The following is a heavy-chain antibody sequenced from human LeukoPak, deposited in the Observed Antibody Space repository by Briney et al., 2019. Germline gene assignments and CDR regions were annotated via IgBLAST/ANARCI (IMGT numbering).Heavy chain of an antibody. J-gene: IGHJ6*02. CDR3: AKGQAPLYYYDSSGYYSGYYYGMDV. V-gene: IGHV3-23*01. Sequence: GGSVRLSCAASGFTFSSYAMRWVRQAPGEGGEWVSAISGSGGSTYYADSVKGRFTISRDNSKNTLYLQMNSLRAEDTAVYYCAKGQAPLYYYDSSGYYSGYYYGMDVWGQGTTVTVSS. CDR2: ISGSGGST. D-gene: IGHD3-22*01. CDR1: GFTFSSYA.